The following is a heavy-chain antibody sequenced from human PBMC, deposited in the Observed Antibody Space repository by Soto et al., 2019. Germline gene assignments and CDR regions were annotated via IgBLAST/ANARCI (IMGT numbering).Heavy chain of an antibody. D-gene: IGHD6-19*01. CDR2: FDPEDGET. CDR3: ATDRRYSSGWYGRGDAFDI. J-gene: IGHJ3*02. Sequence: ASVKVSCKVSGYTLTELSMHWVRQAPGKGLEWMGGFDPEDGETIYAQKFQGRVTMTEDTSTDTAYMELSSLRSEDTAAYYFATDRRYSSGWYGRGDAFDIWGQGTMVTVSS. V-gene: IGHV1-24*01. CDR1: GYTLTELS.